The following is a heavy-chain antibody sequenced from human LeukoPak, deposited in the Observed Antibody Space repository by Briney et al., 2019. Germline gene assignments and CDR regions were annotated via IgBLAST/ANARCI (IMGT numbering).Heavy chain of an antibody. V-gene: IGHV3-9*01. CDR3: AKDGERAYCGGDCYLDYYYGMDV. J-gene: IGHJ6*02. CDR1: GFTFDDYA. D-gene: IGHD2-21*02. Sequence: GGSLRLSCEASGFTFDDYAMHWVRQAPGQGLEWVSGISWNSGSIGYADSVKGRFTISRDNAKNSLYLQMNSLRAEDTALYYCAKDGERAYCGGDCYLDYYYGMDVWGQGTTVTVSS. CDR2: ISWNSGSI.